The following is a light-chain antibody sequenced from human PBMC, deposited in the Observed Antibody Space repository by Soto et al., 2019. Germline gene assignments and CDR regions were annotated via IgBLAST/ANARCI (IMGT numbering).Light chain of an antibody. CDR1: QSVLYSSNNKNY. CDR3: QQYYSSPPT. V-gene: IGKV4-1*01. CDR2: WAS. J-gene: IGKJ3*01. Sequence: DIVMTQSPDSLAVSLGERATINCKSSQSVLYSSNNKNYLAWYQQKPGQPPKLLIYWASTRESGVPDRFSGSGSGTDFTLTISSLQAEDVAVYYYQQYYSSPPTFGPGTKVDLK.